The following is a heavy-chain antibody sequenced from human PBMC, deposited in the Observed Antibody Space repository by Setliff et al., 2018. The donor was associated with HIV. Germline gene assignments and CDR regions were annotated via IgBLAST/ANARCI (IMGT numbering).Heavy chain of an antibody. J-gene: IGHJ4*02. D-gene: IGHD2-2*01. Sequence: ASETLSLTCSVPSGSISVYYWSWVRQPPGRGLEWIGYVSYSGSTSYNPTLNSRVTTSVDTSRDQFSLKLSSVAAADTAVYYCARARGRAQLSYYFDYWGQGRLVTVSS. CDR3: ARARGRAQLSYYFDY. V-gene: IGHV4-59*01. CDR1: SGSISVYY. CDR2: VSYSGST.